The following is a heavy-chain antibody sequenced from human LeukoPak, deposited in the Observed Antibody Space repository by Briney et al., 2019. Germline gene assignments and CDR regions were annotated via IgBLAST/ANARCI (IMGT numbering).Heavy chain of an antibody. CDR2: IIPIFGTT. V-gene: IGHV1-69*13. CDR1: GGTFSSYG. D-gene: IGHD3-10*01. CDR3: ARNRRVVRGVNIVENYYYYMDV. J-gene: IGHJ6*03. Sequence: ASVKVSCKASGGTFSSYGISWVRQAPGQGLEWMGAIIPIFGTTNSAQKFQGRVTIIADESTRTVYMELSGLRSEDTAVYYCARNRRVVRGVNIVENYYYYMDVWGKGTTVTISS.